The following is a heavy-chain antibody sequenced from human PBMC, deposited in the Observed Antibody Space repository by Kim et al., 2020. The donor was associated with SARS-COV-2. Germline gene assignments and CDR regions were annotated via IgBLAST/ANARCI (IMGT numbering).Heavy chain of an antibody. Sequence: GGSLRLSCAASGFTFSSYGMHWVRQAPGKGLEWVAVIWYDGSNKYYADSVKGRFTISRDNSKNTLYLQMNSLRAEDTAVYYCAREVRSLTSGWFTPGWFDPWGQGTLVTVSS. CDR3: AREVRSLTSGWFTPGWFDP. CDR1: GFTFSSYG. CDR2: IWYDGSNK. D-gene: IGHD6-19*01. J-gene: IGHJ5*02. V-gene: IGHV3-33*01.